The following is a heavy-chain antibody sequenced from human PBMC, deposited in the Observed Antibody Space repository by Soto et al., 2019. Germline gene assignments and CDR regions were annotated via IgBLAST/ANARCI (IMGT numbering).Heavy chain of an antibody. CDR2: IIPIFGTA. V-gene: IGHV1-69*01. CDR3: ASSAMTRVTTDRSDLGYYGMDV. Sequence: QVQLVQSGAEVKKPGSSVKVSCKASGGTFSSYAISWVRQAPGQGLEWMGGIIPIFGTANYAQKFQGRVTITADESTSTAYMELSSLRSEDTAVYYCASSAMTRVTTDRSDLGYYGMDVWGQGTTVTVSS. CDR1: GGTFSSYA. J-gene: IGHJ6*02. D-gene: IGHD4-17*01.